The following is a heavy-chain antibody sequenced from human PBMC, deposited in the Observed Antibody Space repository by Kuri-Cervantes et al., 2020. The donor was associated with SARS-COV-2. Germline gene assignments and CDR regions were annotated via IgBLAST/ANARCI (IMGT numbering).Heavy chain of an antibody. CDR1: GFSLSTSGVG. J-gene: IGHJ5*02. V-gene: IGHV2-70*12. CDR3: AHTGQWLLLFDP. CDR2: IDWDDDK. Sequence: SGPTLVKPTQTLTLTCTFSGFSLSTSGVGVGWIRQPPGKALEWLARIDWDDDKYYSTSLKTRLTISKDTSKNQVVLTMTNMDPVDTATYYCAHTGQWLLLFDPWGQGTLVTVSS. D-gene: IGHD6-19*01.